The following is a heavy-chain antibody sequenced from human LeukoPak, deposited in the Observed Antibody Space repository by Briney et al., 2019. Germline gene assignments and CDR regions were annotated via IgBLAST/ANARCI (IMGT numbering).Heavy chain of an antibody. CDR2: IYYSGST. J-gene: IGHJ4*02. D-gene: IGHD6-19*01. Sequence: PSETLSLTCTVSGGSISNYYWSWIRQPPGKGLDWIGYIYYSGSTNYNPSLKSRVTISVDTSKNQFSLKLSSVTAADTAVYYCARVPNGWYYYFDSWGQGTLVTVSS. CDR3: ARVPNGWYYYFDS. CDR1: GGSISNYY. V-gene: IGHV4-59*01.